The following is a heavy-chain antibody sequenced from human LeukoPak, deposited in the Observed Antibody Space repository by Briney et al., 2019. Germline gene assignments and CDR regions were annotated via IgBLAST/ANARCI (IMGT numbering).Heavy chain of an antibody. V-gene: IGHV4-39*01. D-gene: IGHD1-26*01. CDR1: GGSISSSSYY. Sequence: PSETLSLTCTVSGGSISSSSYYWGWIRQPPGKGLEWIGSIYYSGSTYYNPSLKSRVTISVDTSKNQFSLKLSSVTAADTAVYYCARLGSGSYVPYYWGQGTLVTVSS. CDR3: ARLGSGSYVPYY. CDR2: IYYSGST. J-gene: IGHJ4*02.